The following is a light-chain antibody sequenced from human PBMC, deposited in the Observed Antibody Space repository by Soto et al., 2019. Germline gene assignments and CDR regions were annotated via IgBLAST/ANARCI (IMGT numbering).Light chain of an antibody. V-gene: IGKV1-39*01. CDR1: QNIYGY. J-gene: IGKJ2*01. Sequence: DIQMTQSPSSLSASIGDRVTITCRASQNIYGYLNWYQQKAGEAPKLLMFGASTLLSGVSLRFNGSGSGTEFTLTINNLQPEDFVTYFCQQSHSAPYTFGQGTKLEIK. CDR2: GAS. CDR3: QQSHSAPYT.